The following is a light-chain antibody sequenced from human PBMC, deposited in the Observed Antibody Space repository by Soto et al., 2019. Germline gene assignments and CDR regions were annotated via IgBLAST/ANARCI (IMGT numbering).Light chain of an antibody. CDR3: QSFDTRLNSVV. CDR2: GNN. J-gene: IGLJ2*01. V-gene: IGLV1-40*01. Sequence: QAVVTQPPSVSGAPGQRVAISCTGSSSNSGAGYDVHWYQQFPGTAPKLLIYGNNNRPSGVTDRFSGSKSGTSASLAITGLQAEDEADYYCQSFDTRLNSVVFGGGSKLTVL. CDR1: SSNSGAGYD.